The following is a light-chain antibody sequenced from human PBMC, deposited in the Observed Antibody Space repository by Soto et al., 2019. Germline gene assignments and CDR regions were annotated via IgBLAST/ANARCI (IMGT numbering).Light chain of an antibody. V-gene: IGKV3-20*01. J-gene: IGKJ2*01. CDR3: QQYGNSLYT. CDR1: QSVSTSY. CDR2: ATS. Sequence: EIVLTQSPGTLSLSPGERTTLSCRASQSVSTSYLAWYQQKPGQAPRLLIPATSTRATGIPDRFSGSGSGTDFTLTISRLEPEDFAVYYCQQYGNSLYTFGQGTNLESK.